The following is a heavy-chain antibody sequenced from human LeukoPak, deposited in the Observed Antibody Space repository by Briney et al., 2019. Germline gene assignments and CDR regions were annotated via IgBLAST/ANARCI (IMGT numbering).Heavy chain of an antibody. V-gene: IGHV4-39*01. CDR3: ARHSYSSGWHAHFDY. Sequence: SETLSLTCTVSGGSISSTSYYWGWIRQPPGKGLEWIGNIYYSGSTYHSPSLNSRLTMSVYTSRNHFSLKLSSVTAADTAVYYCARHSYSSGWHAHFDYWGQGTVVAVSS. CDR2: IYYSGST. J-gene: IGHJ4*02. D-gene: IGHD6-19*01. CDR1: GGSISSTSYY.